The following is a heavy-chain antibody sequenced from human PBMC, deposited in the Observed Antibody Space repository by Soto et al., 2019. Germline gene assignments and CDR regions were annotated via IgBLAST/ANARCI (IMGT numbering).Heavy chain of an antibody. Sequence: GGSLRLSCSASGFTFSSYAMHWVRQAPGKGLEYVSAISSNGGSTYYADSVKGRFTISRDNSKNTLYLQMSSLRAEDTAVYYCVKDPKRGYSYAFDYWGQETLVTVSS. V-gene: IGHV3-64D*06. CDR1: GFTFSSYA. CDR3: VKDPKRGYSYAFDY. CDR2: ISSNGGST. J-gene: IGHJ4*02. D-gene: IGHD5-18*01.